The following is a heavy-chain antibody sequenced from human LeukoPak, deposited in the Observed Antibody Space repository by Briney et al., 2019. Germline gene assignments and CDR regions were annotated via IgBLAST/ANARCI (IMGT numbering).Heavy chain of an antibody. V-gene: IGHV1-69*05. CDR3: ARGRGRDYDFWSGYPNFDY. J-gene: IGHJ4*02. CDR2: ITPIFGTA. Sequence: ASVKVSCKASGGTFSSYAISWVRQAPAQGLEWVGGITPIFGTANYAQKCQGRVTITTDESTSTAYMELSRLRSEDTAVYYCARGRGRDYDFWSGYPNFDYWGQGTLVTVSS. CDR1: GGTFSSYA. D-gene: IGHD3-3*01.